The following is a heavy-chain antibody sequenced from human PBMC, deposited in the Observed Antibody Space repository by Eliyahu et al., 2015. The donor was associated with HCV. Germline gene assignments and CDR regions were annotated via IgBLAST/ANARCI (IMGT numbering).Heavy chain of an antibody. D-gene: IGHD3-22*01. Sequence: EVQLLESGGGLVQPGGSLRXSCVASGFTFSNYAKXWVRQAPGKGLEWVSSISGSGGNTYYADSVRGRFTISRDNAKNTLYLQMNSLRVEDTAVYYCAKDVGERADSSNWEYRWLDPWGQGTLVTVSS. CDR2: ISGSGGNT. J-gene: IGHJ5*02. CDR1: GFTFSNYA. V-gene: IGHV3-23*01. CDR3: AKDVGERADSSNWEYRWLDP.